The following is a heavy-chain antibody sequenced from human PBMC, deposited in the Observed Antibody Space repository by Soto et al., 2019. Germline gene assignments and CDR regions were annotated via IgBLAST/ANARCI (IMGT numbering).Heavy chain of an antibody. D-gene: IGHD5-12*01. CDR1: GFSLSTSGVG. J-gene: IGHJ5*02. CDR2: IYWDDDK. Sequence: QITLKESGPTLVKPTQTLTLTCTFSGFSLSTSGVGVGWIRQPPGKALEWLALIYWDDDKRYSPSLKSRLTITKDTSKNQVVLTMTNIDPVNTATYYRAHSRIYSGYEPWGQGTLVTVSS. CDR3: AHSRIYSGYEP. V-gene: IGHV2-5*02.